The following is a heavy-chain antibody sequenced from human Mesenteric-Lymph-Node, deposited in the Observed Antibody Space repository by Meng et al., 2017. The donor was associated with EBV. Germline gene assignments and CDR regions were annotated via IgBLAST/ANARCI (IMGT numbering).Heavy chain of an antibody. CDR2: INTNTGNP. D-gene: IGHD4-11*01. CDR3: ARHWGYSNEYFEY. V-gene: IGHV7-4-1*02. J-gene: IGHJ1*01. CDR1: GYGFRNYA. Sequence: QVQLVQSGSELKKPXXXXEIXCKASGYGFRNYAINWVRQAPGQGLEWMGWINTNTGNPKYAQGFTGRFVFSLDTSVSTAYLQITSLQAEDTAVYYCARHWGYSNEYFEYWGQGTLVTVSS.